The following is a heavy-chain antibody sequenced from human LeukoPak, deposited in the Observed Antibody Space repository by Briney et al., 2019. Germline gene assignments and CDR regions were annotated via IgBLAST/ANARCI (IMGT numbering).Heavy chain of an antibody. CDR3: ARHINTYYYDSSGNGRAFDI. D-gene: IGHD3-22*01. CDR2: IYPGDSDT. J-gene: IGHJ3*02. V-gene: IGHV5-51*01. CDR1: GYSFTSYW. Sequence: GESLQSSCKGSGYSFTSYWIGWVRQMPGKGLEWMGIIYPGDSDTRYSPSFQGQVTISADKSISTAYLQWSSLKASDTAMYYCARHINTYYYDSSGNGRAFDIWGQGTMVTVCS.